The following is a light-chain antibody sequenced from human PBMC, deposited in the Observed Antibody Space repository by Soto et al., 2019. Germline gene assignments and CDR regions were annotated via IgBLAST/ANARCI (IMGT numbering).Light chain of an antibody. J-gene: IGKJ1*01. V-gene: IGKV3-20*01. CDR3: QQQGTTPPSWT. CDR1: QSVTSNY. Sequence: ETVLTQSPGTLSLSPGERATLFCRASQSVTSNYLAWYQQKPGQAPRLLIYGASSRATGIPDRFSSSGSGTAFTLTISRLEPEDFAVYYCQQQGTTPPSWTFGQGTKVEIK. CDR2: GAS.